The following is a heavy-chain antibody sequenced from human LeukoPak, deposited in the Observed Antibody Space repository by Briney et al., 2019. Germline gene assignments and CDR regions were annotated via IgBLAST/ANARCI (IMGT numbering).Heavy chain of an antibody. CDR3: ARDRRDGYNLYYFDL. D-gene: IGHD5-24*01. V-gene: IGHV4-61*02. Sequence: SQTLSLTCTVSGGSIYSGTYYWSWIRQPAGKGLEWIGRIYTSGSTNYNPSLKSRVTISVDTSKNQFSLKLSSVTAADTAVYYCARDRRDGYNLYYFDLWGQGTLVTVSS. CDR2: IYTSGST. J-gene: IGHJ4*02. CDR1: GGSIYSGTYY.